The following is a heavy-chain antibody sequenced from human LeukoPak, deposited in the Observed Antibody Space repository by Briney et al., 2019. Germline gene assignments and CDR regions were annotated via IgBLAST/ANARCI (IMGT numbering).Heavy chain of an antibody. D-gene: IGHD6-19*01. CDR2: IHYSGST. J-gene: IGHJ6*03. Sequence: SETLSLTCSVSGGSISGYYWNWIRQPPGKGLEWIGYIHYSGSTHYNPSLKSRVTISVDTSKNQFSLKLSSVTAADTAVYFCARTQEAGYSSGRYDSYYYYMDVWGKGTTVTISS. CDR1: GGSISGYY. CDR3: ARTQEAGYSSGRYDSYYYYMDV. V-gene: IGHV4-59*01.